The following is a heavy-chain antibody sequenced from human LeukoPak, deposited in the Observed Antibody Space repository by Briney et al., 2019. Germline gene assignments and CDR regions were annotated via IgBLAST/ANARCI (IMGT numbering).Heavy chain of an antibody. D-gene: IGHD3-22*01. V-gene: IGHV1-2*02. CDR3: ARGLYYDSSGSPVHY. CDR2: LNPNSGGT. CDR1: GYTLTGYY. J-gene: IGHJ4*02. Sequence: ASVKVSCKASGYTLTGYYMHWVRQAPGQGLEWMGWLNPNSGGTNYAQKFQGRATMTSETSISTAYMELSRLRSDATAVYYWARGLYYDSSGSPVHYWGQGPLVTVSS.